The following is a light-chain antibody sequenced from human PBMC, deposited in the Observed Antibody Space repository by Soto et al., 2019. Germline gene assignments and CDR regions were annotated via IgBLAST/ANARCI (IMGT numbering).Light chain of an antibody. CDR2: DTS. V-gene: IGKV3-11*01. J-gene: IGKJ5*01. CDR3: QQRQYWPPIT. CDR1: QSVSSY. Sequence: VLTQSPATLSLSPGERATLSCRASQSVSSYLAWYQQKPGQAPRLLIYDTSNRATGVPARFSGSGSGTDFTLTISSLEPEDCAIYYCQQRQYWPPITVGQGTRGRL.